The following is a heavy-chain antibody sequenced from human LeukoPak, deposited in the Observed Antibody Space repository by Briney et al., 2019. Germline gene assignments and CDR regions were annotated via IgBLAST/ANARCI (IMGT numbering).Heavy chain of an antibody. J-gene: IGHJ4*02. CDR1: GFTLSSYA. V-gene: IGHV3-23*01. Sequence: GGSLRLSCAASGFTLSSYAMSWVRQAPGKGLEWVSAISGSGGSTYYADSVKGRFTISRDNSKNTLYLQMNSLRAEDTAVYYCAEDLFWSGYYTNWGQGTLVTVSS. CDR2: ISGSGGST. CDR3: AEDLFWSGYYTN. D-gene: IGHD3-3*01.